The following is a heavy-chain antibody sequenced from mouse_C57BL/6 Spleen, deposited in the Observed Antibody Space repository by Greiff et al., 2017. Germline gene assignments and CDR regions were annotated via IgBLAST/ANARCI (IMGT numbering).Heavy chain of an antibody. Sequence: QVQLQQPGAELVKPGASVTMSCKASGYTFTSYWITWVKQRPGQGLAWIGDIYPGSGSTNYNEKFKSKATLTVDTSSSTAYMQLSSLTSEDSAVYYCARKGNAMDYWGQGTSVTVSS. CDR1: GYTFTSYW. CDR2: IYPGSGST. V-gene: IGHV1-55*01. J-gene: IGHJ4*01. CDR3: ARKGNAMDY.